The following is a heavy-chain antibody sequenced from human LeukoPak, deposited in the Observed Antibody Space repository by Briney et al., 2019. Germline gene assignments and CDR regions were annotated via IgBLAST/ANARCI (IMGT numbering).Heavy chain of an antibody. D-gene: IGHD3-3*01. Sequence: SETLSLTCTVSGGSISSSSYYWGWIRQPPGKGLEWIGSIYYSGSTYYNPSLKSRVTISVDTSKNQFSLKLSSVTAADTAVYYCARGRIGDFWSGYYVTAVDYWGQGTLVTVSS. V-gene: IGHV4-39*07. CDR2: IYYSGST. CDR1: GGSISSSSYY. CDR3: ARGRIGDFWSGYYVTAVDY. J-gene: IGHJ4*02.